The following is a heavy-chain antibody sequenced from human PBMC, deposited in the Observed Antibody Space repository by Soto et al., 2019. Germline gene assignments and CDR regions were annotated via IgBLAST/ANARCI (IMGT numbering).Heavy chain of an antibody. Sequence: ASVKVSCKASGYSFTNNDVSWVRQATGQGLEWMGWMNPGSGDTGYAQKFQGRVTMTRDISIATAYMELSSLRSEDTAVYYCAREGYYGSGSYLRGWFDPWGQGTLVTVSS. CDR2: MNPGSGDT. CDR3: AREGYYGSGSYLRGWFDP. D-gene: IGHD3-10*01. V-gene: IGHV1-8*01. J-gene: IGHJ5*02. CDR1: GYSFTNND.